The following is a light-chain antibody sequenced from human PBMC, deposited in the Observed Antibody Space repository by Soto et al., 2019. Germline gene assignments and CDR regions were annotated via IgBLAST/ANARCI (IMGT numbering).Light chain of an antibody. CDR2: GQF. V-gene: IGKV3-15*01. J-gene: IGKJ4*01. Sequence: DIVMTHSPATLSVSPGERATLSCRASQIVSRNLAWYQQKPCQASRLLLYGQFTRATGNPARFSGSESGTEFTLTISGLQSKAFAVYYCQQYNNWPPPLTFGGGTKVEIK. CDR3: QQYNNWPPPLT. CDR1: QIVSRN.